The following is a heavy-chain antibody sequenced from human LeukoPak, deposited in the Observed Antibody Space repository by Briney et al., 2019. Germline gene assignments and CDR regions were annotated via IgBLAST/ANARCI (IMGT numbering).Heavy chain of an antibody. J-gene: IGHJ3*02. D-gene: IGHD2-2*01. V-gene: IGHV1-69*04. CDR2: IIPILGIA. Sequence: SVKVSCKASGGTFSSYAISWVRQAPGQGLEWMGRIIPILGIANYAQKFQGRVTITADKSTSTAYMELSSLRSEDTAVYYCARASGYCSSTSCLDAFDIWGQGTMVTVSS. CDR3: ARASGYCSSTSCLDAFDI. CDR1: GGTFSSYA.